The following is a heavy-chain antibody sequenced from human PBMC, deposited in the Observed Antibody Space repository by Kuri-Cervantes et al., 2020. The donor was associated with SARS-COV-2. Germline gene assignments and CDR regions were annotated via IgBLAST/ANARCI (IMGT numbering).Heavy chain of an antibody. D-gene: IGHD4-23*01. CDR3: SGATVVPYFHH. Sequence: GGSLRLSCAASGFTFKNYAIHWVRQAPGKGLEWVALMSYDGTNKYYADSVKGRFTISSDNSKCTLYLQMNSLRPADTSVYYCSGATVVPYFHHWGQGTLVTVSS. CDR2: MSYDGTNK. V-gene: IGHV3-30*04. CDR1: GFTFKNYA. J-gene: IGHJ1*01.